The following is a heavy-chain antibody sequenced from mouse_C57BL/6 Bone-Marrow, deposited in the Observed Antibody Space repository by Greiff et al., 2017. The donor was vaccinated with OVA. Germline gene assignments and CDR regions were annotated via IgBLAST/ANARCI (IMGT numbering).Heavy chain of an antibody. Sequence: VQLQQSGAELARPGASVKLSCKASGYTFTSYGISWVKQRTGQGLEWIGEIYPRSGNNYYNEKFKGKATLTADKSSSTAYMELRSLTSEDSAVYFCARYYYGSSCWYFDVWGTGTTVTVSS. V-gene: IGHV1-81*01. CDR1: GYTFTSYG. CDR3: ARYYYGSSCWYFDV. CDR2: IYPRSGNN. D-gene: IGHD1-1*01. J-gene: IGHJ1*03.